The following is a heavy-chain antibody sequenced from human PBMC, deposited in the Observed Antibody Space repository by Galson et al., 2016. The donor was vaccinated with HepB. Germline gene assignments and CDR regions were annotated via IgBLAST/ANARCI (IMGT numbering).Heavy chain of an antibody. Sequence: SLRLSCAGAGFTFSSYAVHWVRQPPRKGLEWGAAISYDGDNAYYADSLKGRYTISRDNSRNTVYLHMSSLRRDDTAVYYCARGSSAVDATEVGLDYWGQGTLVIVSS. J-gene: IGHJ4*02. CDR2: ISYDGDNA. V-gene: IGHV3-30-3*01. D-gene: IGHD6-19*01. CDR3: ARGSSAVDATEVGLDY. CDR1: GFTFSSYA.